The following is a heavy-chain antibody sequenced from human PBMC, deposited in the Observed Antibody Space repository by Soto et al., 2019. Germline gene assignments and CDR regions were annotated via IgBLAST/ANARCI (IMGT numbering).Heavy chain of an antibody. Sequence: QITLKESGPTLVKPTQTLTLTCTFSGFSLSTSGVGVGWIRQPPGKALEWLALIYWNDDKRYSPSLKSRLTITKDTSKNQVVLTMTNIDPVDTATYYCAHRLENIVATEYYFDYWGQGTLVTVSS. J-gene: IGHJ4*02. CDR1: GFSLSTSGVG. CDR3: AHRLENIVATEYYFDY. CDR2: IYWNDDK. D-gene: IGHD5-12*01. V-gene: IGHV2-5*01.